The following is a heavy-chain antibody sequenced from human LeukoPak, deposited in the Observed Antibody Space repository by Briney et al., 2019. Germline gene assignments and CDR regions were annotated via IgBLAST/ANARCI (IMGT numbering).Heavy chain of an antibody. CDR1: GGSISSYY. D-gene: IGHD4-23*01. CDR2: IYYSGST. Sequence: SETLSLTCTVSGGSISSYYWSWIRQPPGKGLEWIGYIYYSGSTNYNPSLKSRVTISVDTSKNQFSLKLSSVTAADTSVYSLXRXXXXXXXXXSGYSSDAXDIWGQGTMVTVSS. J-gene: IGHJ3*02. V-gene: IGHV4-59*08. CDR3: XRXXXXXXXXXSGYSSDAXDI.